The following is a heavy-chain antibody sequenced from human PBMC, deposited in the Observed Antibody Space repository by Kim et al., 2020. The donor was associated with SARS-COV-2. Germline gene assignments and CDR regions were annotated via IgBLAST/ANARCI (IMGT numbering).Heavy chain of an antibody. CDR2: INHSGST. D-gene: IGHD2-8*02. J-gene: IGHJ6*02. CDR1: GGSFSGYK. CDR3: ARGRAGVVPSPVLGLGPYYEYYAMDV. V-gene: IGHV4-34*01. Sequence: SETLSLTCAVYGGSFSGYKWSWIRQPPGKGLEWIGEINHSGSTNLSPSLKGRITISEDTSKSQFSLRLKSMTAADTAMYYCARGRAGVVPSPVLGLGPYYEYYAMDVWGRGTPVAVSS.